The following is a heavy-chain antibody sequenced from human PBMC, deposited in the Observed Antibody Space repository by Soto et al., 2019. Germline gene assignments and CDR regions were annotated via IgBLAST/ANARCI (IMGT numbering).Heavy chain of an antibody. CDR2: IYGGNST. CDR1: GFTVNGNY. V-gene: IGHV3-53*01. Sequence: ESGGGWIQPGGSLRLSCAASGFTVNGNYMTWVRQAPGKGLEWVSVIYGGNSTSYADSVKGRFTISRDNSNKPLYLKMNSLRAEATAVYSCEPKTTALRGGYWGQGTLVTVSS. D-gene: IGHD4-17*01. CDR3: EPKTTALRGGY. J-gene: IGHJ4*02.